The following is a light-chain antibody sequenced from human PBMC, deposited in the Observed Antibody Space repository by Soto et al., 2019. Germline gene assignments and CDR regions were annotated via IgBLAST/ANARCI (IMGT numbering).Light chain of an antibody. V-gene: IGKV3-11*01. CDR1: QGVTIY. CDR2: DAS. Sequence: EIVWTQSPGTLSLSPGERDTVPCTSSQGVTIYLAWYQQSPGQAPRLLIYDASNRATGIPARFSGSGSGTDFTLTISSLEPEDFAVYYCQQRSNWPPITFGQGTRLEIK. CDR3: QQRSNWPPIT. J-gene: IGKJ5*01.